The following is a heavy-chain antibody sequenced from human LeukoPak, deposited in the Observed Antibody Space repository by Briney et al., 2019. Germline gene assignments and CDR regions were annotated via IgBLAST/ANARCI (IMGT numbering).Heavy chain of an antibody. Sequence: GRSLRLSCAASGFTFSDYAMHWVRQAPGKGLEWVAVMSYDGSNKYYADSVKGRFTISRDNSKNTLYLQMNSLRAEDTAVYYCAKGGLSRAGLDFWGQGTLVTVSS. CDR2: MSYDGSNK. CDR3: AKGGLSRAGLDF. CDR1: GFTFSDYA. V-gene: IGHV3-30-3*01. D-gene: IGHD5/OR15-5a*01. J-gene: IGHJ4*02.